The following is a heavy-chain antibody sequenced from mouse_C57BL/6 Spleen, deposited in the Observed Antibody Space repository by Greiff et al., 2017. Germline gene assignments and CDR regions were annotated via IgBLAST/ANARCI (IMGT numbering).Heavy chain of an antibody. D-gene: IGHD1-1*01. Sequence: QVQLQQPGAELVRPGSSVKLSCKASGYTFTSYWMDWVKQRPGQGLEWIGNIYPSDSETHYNQKFKDKATLTVDKSSSTAYIQLSSLTSEDSAVYCCARPYYYGTWYFDVWGTGTTVTVSS. CDR1: GYTFTSYW. J-gene: IGHJ1*03. CDR3: ARPYYYGTWYFDV. V-gene: IGHV1-61*01. CDR2: IYPSDSET.